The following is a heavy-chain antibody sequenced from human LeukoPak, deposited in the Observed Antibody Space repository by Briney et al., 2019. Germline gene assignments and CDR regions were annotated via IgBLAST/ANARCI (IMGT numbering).Heavy chain of an antibody. CDR3: AKYSAYDGTFRNYYYYYMDV. V-gene: IGHV3-23*01. D-gene: IGHD5-12*01. CDR1: GFTFSSYA. Sequence: PGGSLRLSCAASGFTFSSYAMSWVRQAPGKGLEWVPAISGSGGSTYYADSVKGRFTISRDNSKNTLYLQMNSLGAEDTAVYYCAKYSAYDGTFRNYYYYYMDVWGKGTTVTVSS. CDR2: ISGSGGST. J-gene: IGHJ6*03.